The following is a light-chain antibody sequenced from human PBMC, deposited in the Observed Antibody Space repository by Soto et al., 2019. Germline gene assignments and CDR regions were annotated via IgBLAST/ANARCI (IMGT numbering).Light chain of an antibody. J-gene: IGLJ3*02. CDR2: GNN. V-gene: IGLV1-40*01. Sequence: QSVLTQPPSVSGAPGQRVTISCTGSSSNIGAPFDVHWYQQVSRTAPKLLIYGNNNRPSGVPDRFSGSKSGTSASLAITGLQAEDEADYYCQSYDSSLSGCVFGGGTQLTVL. CDR3: QSYDSSLSGCV. CDR1: SSNIGAPFD.